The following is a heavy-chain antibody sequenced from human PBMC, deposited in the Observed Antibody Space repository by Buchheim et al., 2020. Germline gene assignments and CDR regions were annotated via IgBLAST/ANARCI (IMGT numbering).Heavy chain of an antibody. J-gene: IGHJ6*02. CDR1: GFTFSSYA. CDR3: AKDDDYDFWSGSIPYWYGMDV. D-gene: IGHD3-3*01. CDR2: ISGSGGST. Sequence: EVQLLESGGGLVQPGGSLRLSCAASGFTFSSYAMSWVRQAPGKGLEWVSAISGSGGSTYYADSVKGRFTISRDNSKNTLYLQMNSLRAEDTAVYYCAKDDDYDFWSGSIPYWYGMDVWGQGTT. V-gene: IGHV3-23*01.